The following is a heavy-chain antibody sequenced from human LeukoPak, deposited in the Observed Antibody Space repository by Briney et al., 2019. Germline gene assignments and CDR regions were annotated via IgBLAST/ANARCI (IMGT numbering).Heavy chain of an antibody. CDR3: ARELDEFGYYYGMDV. CDR2: IWYDGSNK. J-gene: IGHJ6*02. Sequence: PGGSLRLSCAASGFTFSSYGMHWVRQAPGKGLERVAVIWYDGSNKYYADSVKGRFTISRDNSKNTLYLQMNSLRAEDTAVYYCARELDEFGYYYGMDVWGQGTTVTVSS. V-gene: IGHV3-33*01. CDR1: GFTFSSYG. D-gene: IGHD3-16*01.